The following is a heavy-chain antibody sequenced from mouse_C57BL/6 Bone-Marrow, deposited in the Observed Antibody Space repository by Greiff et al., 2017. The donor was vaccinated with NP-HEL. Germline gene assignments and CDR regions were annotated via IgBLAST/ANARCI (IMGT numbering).Heavy chain of an antibody. Sequence: EVQLQQSGPELVKPGASVKISCKASGYSFTGYYMNWVKQSPEKSLEWIGEINPSTGGTTYNQKFKAKATLTVDKSSSTAYMQLNSLTSEDSAVYYCARAIIYYYGSSYVNYWYFDVWGPGTTVTVSS. J-gene: IGHJ1*01. D-gene: IGHD1-1*01. CDR2: INPSTGGT. CDR3: ARAIIYYYGSSYVNYWYFDV. V-gene: IGHV1-42*01. CDR1: GYSFTGYY.